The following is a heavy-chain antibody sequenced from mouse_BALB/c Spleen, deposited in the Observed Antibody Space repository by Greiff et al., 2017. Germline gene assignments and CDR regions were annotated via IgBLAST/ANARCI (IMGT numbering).Heavy chain of an antibody. CDR2: IWAGGST. CDR3: ARGYYGSRGGYYAMDY. V-gene: IGHV2-9*02. J-gene: IGHJ4*01. CDR1: GFSLTSYG. D-gene: IGHD1-1*01. Sequence: QVQLKESGPGLVAPSQSLSITCTVSGFSLTSYGVHWVRQPPGKGLEWLGVIWAGGSTNYNSALMSRLSISEDNSKSQVFLKMNSLQTDDTAMYYCARGYYGSRGGYYAMDYWGQGTSVTVSS.